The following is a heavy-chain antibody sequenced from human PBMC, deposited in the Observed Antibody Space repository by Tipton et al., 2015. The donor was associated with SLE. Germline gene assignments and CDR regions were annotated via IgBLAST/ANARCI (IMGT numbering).Heavy chain of an antibody. D-gene: IGHD5-12*01. CDR1: GFSFSSYY. V-gene: IGHV4-59*08. J-gene: IGHJ4*02. CDR2: VYYSGST. Sequence: GLVKPSETLSLTCTVSGFSFSSYYWSWIRQPPGKGLEWIGYVYYSGSTNYNPSLRGRITTSVDTSKNQFSLKLTSVTASDTAVYYCARQVASFDYWGQGTLVTVSS. CDR3: ARQVASFDY.